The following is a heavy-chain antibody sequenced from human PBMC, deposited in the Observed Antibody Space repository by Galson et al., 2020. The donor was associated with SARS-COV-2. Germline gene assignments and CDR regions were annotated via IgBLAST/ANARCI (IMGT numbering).Heavy chain of an antibody. CDR2: IYHNGGT. D-gene: IGHD4-17*01. CDR3: VGESMTTLTADWFDP. Sequence: SQTLSLTCTVSGYSISSGYYWGWIRQPPGKGLEWIGSIYHNGGTYDNPSLKSRVTISVDTSKNQFSLKLSSVTAADTAIYYCVGESMTTLTADWFDPWGQGTLVTVSS. CDR1: GYSISSGYY. V-gene: IGHV4-38-2*02. J-gene: IGHJ5*02.